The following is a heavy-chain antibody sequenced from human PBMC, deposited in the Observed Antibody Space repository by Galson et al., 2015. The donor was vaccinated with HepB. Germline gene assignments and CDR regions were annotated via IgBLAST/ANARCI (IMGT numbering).Heavy chain of an antibody. CDR3: ARDTAEYYSDNSVRGGFDY. CDR2: IWYDGSNK. J-gene: IGHJ4*02. D-gene: IGHD3-22*01. V-gene: IGHV3-33*01. CDR1: GFTFSGFG. Sequence: SLRLSCAASGFTFSGFGMHWVRQAPGKGLEWVAVIWYDGSNKYYGDSVKGRFTISRDNSKNTLYLQMNSLRAEDTAVYYCARDTAEYYSDNSVRGGFDYWGQGTLVTVSS.